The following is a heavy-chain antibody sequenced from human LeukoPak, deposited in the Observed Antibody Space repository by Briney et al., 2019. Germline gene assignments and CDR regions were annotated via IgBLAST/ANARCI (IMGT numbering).Heavy chain of an antibody. Sequence: ASVKVSCKTSGYTFTGHYLHWVRQAPGQGLEWMGRINPNGGGTRYAQKFLGRVSMTSDTSISTAYIELRSLRSDDTAVYYCARDSGTATFDYWGQGPLVTVSS. CDR3: ARDSGTATFDY. J-gene: IGHJ4*02. CDR2: INPNGGGT. V-gene: IGHV1-2*02. CDR1: GYTFTGHY. D-gene: IGHD4-17*01.